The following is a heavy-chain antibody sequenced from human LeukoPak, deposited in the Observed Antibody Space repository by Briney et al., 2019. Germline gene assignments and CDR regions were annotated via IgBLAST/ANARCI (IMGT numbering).Heavy chain of an antibody. D-gene: IGHD6-13*01. J-gene: IGHJ4*02. CDR2: IYTSGST. V-gene: IGHV4-4*07. CDR3: ARDVVAAVGSFDY. Sequence: PSETLSLTCTVFGDSISTFYWSWIRRPAGKGLEWIGHIYTSGSTNYNPSLKSRVTMSVDTSKNQFFLRLSSVTAADTAVYYCARDVVAAVGSFDYWGQGILVTVSS. CDR1: GDSISTFY.